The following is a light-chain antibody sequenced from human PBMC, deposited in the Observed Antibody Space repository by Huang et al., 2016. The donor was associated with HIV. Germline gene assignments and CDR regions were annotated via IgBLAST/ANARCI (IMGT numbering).Light chain of an antibody. Sequence: DIQITQSPSSLSASVGDRVIITCRASQNINRYLNWYQQQPGKAPKLLISGASKLQSGVPSSFSGSGSGTHFTLAISTLQPEDSATYYCQQSAVTPRTFGQGTKLEI. J-gene: IGKJ2*01. CDR2: GAS. V-gene: IGKV1-39*01. CDR3: QQSAVTPRT. CDR1: QNINRY.